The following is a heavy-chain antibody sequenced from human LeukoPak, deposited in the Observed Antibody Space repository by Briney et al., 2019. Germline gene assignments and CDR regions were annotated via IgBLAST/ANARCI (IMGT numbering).Heavy chain of an antibody. D-gene: IGHD2-2*01. Sequence: GGSLRLSCAASGFTFSSYGMSWVRQAPGKGREWVSAISGSGGSTYYADSVKGRFTISRDMSKNTLYLQMNRLRAEDTAVYYCAKHVVVVPAPPNAFDIWGQGTMVTVSS. CDR1: GFTFSSYG. V-gene: IGHV3-23*01. CDR2: ISGSGGST. CDR3: AKHVVVVPAPPNAFDI. J-gene: IGHJ3*02.